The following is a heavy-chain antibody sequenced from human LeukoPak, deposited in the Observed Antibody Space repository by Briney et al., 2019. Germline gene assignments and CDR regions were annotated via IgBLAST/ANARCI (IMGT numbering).Heavy chain of an antibody. CDR1: GFTFDDYA. CDR3: AKVYGSGSYYHYYYYGMDV. CDR2: ISWNSGNI. D-gene: IGHD3-10*01. Sequence: GGSLRLSCAASGFTFDDYAMHWVRHAPGKGLEWVSGISWNSGNIGYADSVKGRFTVSRDNAKNSLYLQMNSLRAEDTALYYCAKVYGSGSYYHYYYYGMDVWGQGTTVTVSS. V-gene: IGHV3-9*01. J-gene: IGHJ6*02.